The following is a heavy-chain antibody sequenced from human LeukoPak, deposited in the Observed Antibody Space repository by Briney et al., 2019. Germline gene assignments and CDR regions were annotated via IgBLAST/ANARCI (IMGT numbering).Heavy chain of an antibody. J-gene: IGHJ6*02. Sequence: GGSLEISCKGSGYRFISYWIGWVRQMPGKGLEGMGIIYPGDSDTRYSPSFQGQVTISADKSISTAYLQWSSLKASDTAMYYCARGLNYYYYYGLDVWGQGTTVTVSS. CDR2: IYPGDSDT. CDR1: GYRFISYW. V-gene: IGHV5-51*01. CDR3: ARGLNYYYYYGLDV.